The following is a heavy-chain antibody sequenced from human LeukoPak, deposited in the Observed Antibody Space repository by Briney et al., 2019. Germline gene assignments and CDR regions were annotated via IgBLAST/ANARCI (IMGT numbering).Heavy chain of an antibody. Sequence: SETLSLTCTVSGGSISSYYWSWIRQPPGKGLEWIGYIYTSGSTNYNPSLKSRVTISVDTSKNQFSLKLSSVTATDTAVYYCARIGVRSVIIFGVFDYWGQGIRVTVSS. D-gene: IGHD3-10*01. CDR3: ARIGVRSVIIFGVFDY. V-gene: IGHV4-4*09. J-gene: IGHJ4*02. CDR1: GGSISSYY. CDR2: IYTSGST.